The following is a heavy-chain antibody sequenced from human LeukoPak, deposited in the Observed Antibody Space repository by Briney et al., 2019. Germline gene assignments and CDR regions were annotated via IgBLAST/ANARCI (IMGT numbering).Heavy chain of an antibody. Sequence: PGGSLRLSCAASGFIFSNSWMSWIRQPPGKGLEWVAHIKQDGSEKYYVDSVKGRFTISRDNAQNSLYLQMNSLRAEDTAMFYCVGWSGDNLNYWGQGTLVTVSS. CDR2: IKQDGSEK. D-gene: IGHD3-10*01. V-gene: IGHV3-7*01. J-gene: IGHJ4*02. CDR1: GFIFSNSW. CDR3: VGWSGDNLNY.